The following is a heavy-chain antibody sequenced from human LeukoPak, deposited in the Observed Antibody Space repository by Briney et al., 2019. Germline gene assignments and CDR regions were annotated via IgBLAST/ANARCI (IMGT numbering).Heavy chain of an antibody. D-gene: IGHD2-2*01. Sequence: AGGSLRLSCAASGFTFSSYAMSWVRQAPGKGLEWVSAISGSGGSTYYADSVKGRFTISRDNSKNTLYLQMNSLRAEDTAVYYCAKAAPSDIVVVPADYYFDHWGQGTLVTVSS. CDR3: AKAAPSDIVVVPADYYFDH. CDR2: ISGSGGST. J-gene: IGHJ4*02. CDR1: GFTFSSYA. V-gene: IGHV3-23*01.